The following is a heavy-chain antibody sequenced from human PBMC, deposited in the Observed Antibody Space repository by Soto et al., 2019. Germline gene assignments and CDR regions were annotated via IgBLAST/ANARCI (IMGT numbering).Heavy chain of an antibody. CDR3: ARVSGSYYTHYFDC. Sequence: PSETLSLTCTVSGGSISSYYWSWIRQPPGKGLEWIGYIYYSGSTNYNPSLKSRVTISVDTSKNQFSLKLSSVTAADTAVYYCARVSGSYYTHYFDCWGQGTLVTVS. V-gene: IGHV4-59*01. CDR1: GGSISSYY. CDR2: IYYSGST. J-gene: IGHJ4*02. D-gene: IGHD1-26*01.